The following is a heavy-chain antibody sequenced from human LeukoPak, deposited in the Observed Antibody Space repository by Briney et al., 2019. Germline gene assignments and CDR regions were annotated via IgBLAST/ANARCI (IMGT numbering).Heavy chain of an antibody. CDR1: GFIFSSFT. J-gene: IGHJ4*02. Sequence: GGSLRLSCSASGFIFSSFTLHWVRQAPGKGLEYVSTISSNGLSTYYADSMKGRFTISRDNSKNTLFLQMSSLRVEDTAVYYCVKGQTTWRDYWGQGTLVTVSS. D-gene: IGHD1-14*01. CDR3: VKGQTTWRDY. V-gene: IGHV3-64D*06. CDR2: ISSNGLST.